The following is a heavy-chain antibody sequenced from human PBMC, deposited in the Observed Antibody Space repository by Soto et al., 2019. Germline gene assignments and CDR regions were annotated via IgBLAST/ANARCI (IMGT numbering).Heavy chain of an antibody. D-gene: IGHD2-2*03. J-gene: IGHJ4*02. CDR1: GDSISSSNYY. V-gene: IGHV4-39*01. CDR3: ARRRSRSRWIWVFDA. Sequence: SESLSLTCTVSGDSISSSNYYWGWIRQPPGKGLEWIGNIYYSGSTYYNPSLKSRVTISVDTSKKQFSLKLSSVTAADTAVYYCARRRSRSRWIWVFDAWAQGTLVTAS. CDR2: IYYSGST.